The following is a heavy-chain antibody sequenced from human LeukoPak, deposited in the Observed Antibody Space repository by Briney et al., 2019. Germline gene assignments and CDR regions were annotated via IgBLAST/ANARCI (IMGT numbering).Heavy chain of an antibody. CDR1: GYTFTSYD. V-gene: IGHV1-8*01. J-gene: IGHJ5*02. CDR2: MNPNSGNT. Sequence: ASVKVSCKASGYTFTSYDINWVGQATGQGLEWMGWMNPNSGNTGYAQKFQGRVTMTRDTSISTAYMELSSLRSEDTAVYYCARMSYYDSSGDNWFNPWGQGTLVTVSS. D-gene: IGHD3-22*01. CDR3: ARMSYYDSSGDNWFNP.